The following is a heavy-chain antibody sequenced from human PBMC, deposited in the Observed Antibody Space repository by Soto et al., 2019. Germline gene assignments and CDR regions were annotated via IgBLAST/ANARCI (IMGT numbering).Heavy chain of an antibody. Sequence: QVQLQESGPGLVKPSQTLSLTCTVSGGSISSGGYYWSWIRQHPGKGLEWIGYIYYSGSTYYNPSLRSRVTIEVDTAKRQFSLKLSSVTAADSAVYYCARGNLVSSGEEMGYYFDYWGLGAPVTVSS. CDR3: ARGNLVSSGEEMGYYFDY. V-gene: IGHV4-31*03. D-gene: IGHD3-10*01. J-gene: IGHJ4*02. CDR1: GGSISSGGYY. CDR2: IYYSGST.